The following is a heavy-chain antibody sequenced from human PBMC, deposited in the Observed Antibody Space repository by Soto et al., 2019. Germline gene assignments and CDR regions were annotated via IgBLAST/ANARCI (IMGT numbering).Heavy chain of an antibody. CDR3: STAATTVTTIDY. V-gene: IGHV3-15*01. Sequence: EVQLVESGGGLVKPGGSLRLSCAASGFTFSNAWMSWVRQAPGKGLEWVGRIKRNADGGTVDYAPPVRGRFTISRDDSKNTLYLQMNSLKTEETAMYYCSTAATTVTTIDYWGQGTLVTVSS. CDR2: IKRNADGGTV. CDR1: GFTFSNAW. J-gene: IGHJ4*02. D-gene: IGHD4-17*01.